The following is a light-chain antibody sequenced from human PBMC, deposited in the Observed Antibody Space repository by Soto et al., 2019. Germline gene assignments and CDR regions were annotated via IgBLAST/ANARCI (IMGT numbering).Light chain of an antibody. J-gene: IGKJ1*01. CDR1: QSVTTQ. Sequence: IVLTQSPGTLSLSPGERATLSCRASQSVTTQLAWYQQKPGQAPRLIIHGASSRATGVPDRITGSGSGTDFPLSISRLEPEDFAVYYCQQYDGSTRTFGQGTKVEIK. CDR3: QQYDGSTRT. V-gene: IGKV3-20*01. CDR2: GAS.